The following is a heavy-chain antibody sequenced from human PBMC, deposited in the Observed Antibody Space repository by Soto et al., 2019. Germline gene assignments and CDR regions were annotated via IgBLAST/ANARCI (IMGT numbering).Heavy chain of an antibody. CDR2: IKEDGSEK. J-gene: IGHJ6*02. CDR3: ARGTPYCTTTSCSPYYSYGIEV. V-gene: IGHV3-7*05. CDR1: GFSLSNYW. D-gene: IGHD2-2*01. Sequence: EVQLVGSGGGLVQPGGSLTLSCEASGFSLSNYWMKWVRQAPGKGLEWVANIKEDGSEKYYVDSVKGRFTISRDNAKNGVYLQMNRLRAEDTAMYYCARGTPYCTTTSCSPYYSYGIEVWGQGTTVTVSS.